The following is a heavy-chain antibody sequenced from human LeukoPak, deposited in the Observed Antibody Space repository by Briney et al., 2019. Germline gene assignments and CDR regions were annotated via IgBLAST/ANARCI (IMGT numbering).Heavy chain of an antibody. CDR3: AKRNYDFWSGYYRRAENHFDY. CDR1: GFTFSSYA. CDR2: ISGSGGGT. V-gene: IGHV3-23*01. Sequence: GGSLRLSCAASGFTFSSYAMSWVRQAPGKGLEWVSAISGSGGGTYYTDSVKGRFTISRDNSKKILYLQMNSLRAEDTAVYYCAKRNYDFWSGYYRRAENHFDYWGQGTLVTVSS. J-gene: IGHJ4*02. D-gene: IGHD3-3*01.